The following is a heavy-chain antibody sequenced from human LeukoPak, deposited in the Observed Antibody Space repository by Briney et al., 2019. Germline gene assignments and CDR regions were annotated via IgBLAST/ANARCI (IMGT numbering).Heavy chain of an antibody. V-gene: IGHV3-11*04. Sequence: GGSLRLSFAASGFTFSDYYMSWIRQAPGKGLEWVSYISSSGSTIYYADSVKGRFTISRDDAKNSLYLQMNSLRAEDTAVYYCARVPLGYGAYWDHYYYMDVWGKGTTVTVSS. CDR1: GFTFSDYY. CDR3: ARVPLGYGAYWDHYYYMDV. CDR2: ISSSGSTI. D-gene: IGHD4-17*01. J-gene: IGHJ6*03.